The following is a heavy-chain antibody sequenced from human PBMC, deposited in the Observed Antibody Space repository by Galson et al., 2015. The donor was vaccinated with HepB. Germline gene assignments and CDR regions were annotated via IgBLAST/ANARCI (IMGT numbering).Heavy chain of an antibody. J-gene: IGHJ5*02. CDR2: IIPILGTA. D-gene: IGHD2-15*01. CDR1: GGTFSSYA. Sequence: SVKVSCKASGGTFSSYAISWVRQAPGQGLEWMGGIIPILGTANYAQKFQGRVTITADESTSVSYMELNTLRPEDMAVYYCARVGGRLGYCSGGSCSNWFDPWGQGTLVTVSS. CDR3: ARVGGRLGYCSGGSCSNWFDP. V-gene: IGHV1-69*13.